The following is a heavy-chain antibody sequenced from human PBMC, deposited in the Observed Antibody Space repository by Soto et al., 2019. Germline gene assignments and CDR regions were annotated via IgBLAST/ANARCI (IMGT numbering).Heavy chain of an antibody. J-gene: IGHJ5*02. CDR2: ISGSGGST. V-gene: IGHV3-23*01. CDR1: GFTFSSYA. CDR3: ARNSSGRRNWFDP. Sequence: EVQLLESGGGLVQPAGSLRLSCAASGFTFSSYAMSWVRQAPGKGLEWVSAISGSGGSTYYADSVTGRFTISRDNSKNTLYLQMNSLRAEDTAVYYCARNSSGRRNWFDPWGQGTLVTVSS. D-gene: IGHD3-22*01.